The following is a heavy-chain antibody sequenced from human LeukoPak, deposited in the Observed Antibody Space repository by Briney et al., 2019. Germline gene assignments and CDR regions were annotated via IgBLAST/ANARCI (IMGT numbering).Heavy chain of an antibody. CDR2: IYYTGST. D-gene: IGHD6-13*01. J-gene: IGHJ3*02. CDR1: GGSISSYY. V-gene: IGHV4-59*01. Sequence: SETLSLTCTVSGGSISSYYWSWIRQPPGKGLEWIGYIYYTGSTNYNPSLKSRVTISVDTSKNQFSLKLSSVTAADTAVYYCARGLYSSSSSDAFDIWGQGTMVTVSS. CDR3: ARGLYSSSSSDAFDI.